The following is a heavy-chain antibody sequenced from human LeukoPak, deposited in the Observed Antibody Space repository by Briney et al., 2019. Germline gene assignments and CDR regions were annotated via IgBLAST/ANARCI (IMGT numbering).Heavy chain of an antibody. D-gene: IGHD2-2*01. V-gene: IGHV3-48*04. Sequence: PPGGSLRLSCAASGFTFSSYSMNWVRQAPGKGLEWVSYISSSSSTIYYADSVKGRFTISRDNAKNSLYLQMNSLRAEDTVVYYCASTSDQLEGYWGQGTLVTVSS. CDR1: GFTFSSYS. J-gene: IGHJ4*02. CDR3: ASTSDQLEGY. CDR2: ISSSSSTI.